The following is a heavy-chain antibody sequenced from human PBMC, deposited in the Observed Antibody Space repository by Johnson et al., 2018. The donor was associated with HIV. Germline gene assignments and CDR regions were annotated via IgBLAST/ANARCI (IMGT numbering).Heavy chain of an antibody. CDR1: GFTFSSYW. J-gene: IGHJ3*02. CDR3: AREKPGTPRDAFDI. CDR2: ISYDGSNK. Sequence: QVQLVESGGGLVQPGGSLRLSCAASGFTFSSYWMHWVRQAPGKGLVWVAVISYDGSNKYYADSVKGRFTISRDNSKNTLYLQVNSLSDEDTAVYYCAREKPGTPRDAFDIWGQGTMVTVSS. V-gene: IGHV3-30*03.